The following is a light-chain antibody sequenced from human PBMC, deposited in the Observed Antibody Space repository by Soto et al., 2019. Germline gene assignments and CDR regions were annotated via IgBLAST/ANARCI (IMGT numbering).Light chain of an antibody. CDR1: SSDVGGYNY. CDR3: NSYTTSNTLV. Sequence: QSALTQPASVPGSPGQSITISCSGTSSDVGGYNYVSWYQHHPGKAPKLLIYNVSDRPSGVSNRFSGSKSGNTASLIISGLQAEDEADYYCNSYTTSNTLVFGGGTKLTVL. J-gene: IGLJ2*01. V-gene: IGLV2-14*03. CDR2: NVS.